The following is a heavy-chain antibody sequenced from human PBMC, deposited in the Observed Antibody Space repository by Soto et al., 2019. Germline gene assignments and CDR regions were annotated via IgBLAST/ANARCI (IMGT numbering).Heavy chain of an antibody. J-gene: IGHJ4*02. CDR3: ARRGSYGYYFDF. Sequence: PSETLSLTCTVSVGSIRRHYWNWIRQPPGKGLEWIGYIYSSGSTDFNPSLKSRVTISEDTSKNQVSLKLSSVTAADTAVYYCARRGSYGYYFDFWGQGTPVTVSS. CDR1: VGSIRRHY. D-gene: IGHD5-18*01. V-gene: IGHV4-59*11. CDR2: IYSSGST.